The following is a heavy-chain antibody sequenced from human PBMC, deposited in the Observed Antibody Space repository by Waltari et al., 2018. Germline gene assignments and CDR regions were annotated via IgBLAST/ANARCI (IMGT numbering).Heavy chain of an antibody. CDR2: IYSGGST. V-gene: IGHV3-53*01. D-gene: IGHD6-13*01. CDR3: ARDQGSLGGMDV. CDR1: GFTVSSNY. Sequence: EVQLVESGGGWIQPGGSRRLSCAASGFTVSSNYRSWVRQAPGKVLDWVSVIYSGGSTSYADSVKGRFTISRDNSKNTLYLQMNSLRAEDTAVYYCARDQGSLGGMDVWGQGTTVTVSS. J-gene: IGHJ6*02.